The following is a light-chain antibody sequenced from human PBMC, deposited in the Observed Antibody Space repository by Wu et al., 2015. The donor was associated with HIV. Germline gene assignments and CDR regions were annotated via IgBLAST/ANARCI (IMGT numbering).Light chain of an antibody. V-gene: IGKV3-20*01. CDR2: GAS. Sequence: RADVRXLVQQLLSTWYHGTRNLGHGVPRLLIYGASSRPTGIPDRFSGSGSGTDFTLTISRLEPEDFAVYYCQQYGSSPLTFGGGDQGGDQT. CDR3: QQYGSSPLT. CDR1: RXLVQQL. J-gene: IGKJ4*01.